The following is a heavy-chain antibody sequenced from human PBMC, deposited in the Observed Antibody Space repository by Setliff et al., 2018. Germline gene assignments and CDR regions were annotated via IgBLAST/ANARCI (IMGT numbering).Heavy chain of an antibody. V-gene: IGHV4-38-2*02. CDR2: IHHSGKA. CDR3: ATDGPVLNGDYIS. CDR1: GFSISSGYY. J-gene: IGHJ5*02. D-gene: IGHD3-10*01. Sequence: LSLTCAVSGFSISSGYYWGWIRQPPGKGLEWIVNIHHSGKAYYNPSVKSRVTISVDKSKNQFSLSLRSVTAADTAVYYCATDGPVLNGDYISWGQGTLVTVSS.